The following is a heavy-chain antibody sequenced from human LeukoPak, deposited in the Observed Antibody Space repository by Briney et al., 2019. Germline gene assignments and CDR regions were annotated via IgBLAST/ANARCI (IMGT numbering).Heavy chain of an antibody. V-gene: IGHV3-49*04. CDR1: GFTFGDYA. CDR3: TREIGGWFDP. CDR2: IRSKAYGGTT. Sequence: PGGSLRLSCTASGFTFGDYAMSWVRQAPGKGLEWVGFIRSKAYGGTTEYAASVKGRFTISRDDSKSIAYLQMNSLKTEDTAVYYCTREIGGWFDPWGQGTPVTVSS. D-gene: IGHD2/OR15-2a*01. J-gene: IGHJ5*02.